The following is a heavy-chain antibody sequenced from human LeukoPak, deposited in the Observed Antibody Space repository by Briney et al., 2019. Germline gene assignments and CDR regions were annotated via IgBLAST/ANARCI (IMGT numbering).Heavy chain of an antibody. Sequence: SETLSLTCAVYGGSFSGYYWSWIRQPPGKGLEWIGEINHSGSTNYNPSLKSRVAMSVDTSKNQFSLKLTSVTAADTAMYYCTRDPGRGANWFDPWGQGTLVSASS. CDR3: TRDPGRGANWFDP. V-gene: IGHV4-34*01. CDR1: GGSFSGYY. J-gene: IGHJ5*02. CDR2: INHSGST.